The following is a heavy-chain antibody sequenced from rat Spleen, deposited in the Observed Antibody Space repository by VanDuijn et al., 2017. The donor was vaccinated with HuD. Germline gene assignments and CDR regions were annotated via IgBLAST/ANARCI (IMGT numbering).Heavy chain of an antibody. CDR3: VREAFGVDY. CDR2: ITNTGGST. Sequence: EVQLVDHGGGLVQPGRSLKLSCAPSGFTFNNYWMTWIRQAPGKGLEWVASITNTGGSTYYPDSVKGRFTISRDNAQHTLYLQMSKLGSEDTASYYCVREAFGVDYWGQGVMVTVSS. CDR1: GFTFNNYW. V-gene: IGHV5-31*01. J-gene: IGHJ2*01. D-gene: IGHD4-3*01.